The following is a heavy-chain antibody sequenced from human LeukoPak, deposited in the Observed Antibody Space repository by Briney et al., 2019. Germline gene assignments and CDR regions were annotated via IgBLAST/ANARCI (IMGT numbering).Heavy chain of an antibody. CDR3: ARPIRGSYVEDAFDM. J-gene: IGHJ3*02. D-gene: IGHD1-26*01. CDR1: GYTFSDYY. Sequence: ASVKVSCKTSGYTFSDYYLHWVRQAPGQGLEWRGWINPSSGGTKYVQKFQGRVTMTRDTSISTGYMELSRLRSDDTAVYYCARPIRGSYVEDAFDMWGQGTMVTVSA. V-gene: IGHV1-2*02. CDR2: INPSSGGT.